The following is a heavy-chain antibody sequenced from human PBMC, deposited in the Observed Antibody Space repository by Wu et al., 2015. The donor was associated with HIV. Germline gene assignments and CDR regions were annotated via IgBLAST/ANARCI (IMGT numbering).Heavy chain of an antibody. CDR3: ARTPQGYGSGILPDY. Sequence: QVQLVQSGAEVKKPGASVKVSCKASGYTFTGYYMHWVRQAPGQGLEWMGWINPNSGGTNYAQKFQGRVTMTRDTSISTAYMELSRLRSDDTAVYYCARTPQGYGSGILPDYWGQGTLVTVSS. J-gene: IGHJ4*02. CDR2: INPNSGGT. D-gene: IGHD3-10*01. V-gene: IGHV1-2*02. CDR1: GYTFTGYY.